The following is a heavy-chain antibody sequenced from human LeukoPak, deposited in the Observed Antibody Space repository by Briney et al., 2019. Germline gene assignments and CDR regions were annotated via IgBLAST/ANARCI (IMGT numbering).Heavy chain of an antibody. J-gene: IGHJ3*02. Sequence: PGGSLRLSCAASGFTVSSNYMSWVRQAPGKGLEWVSVIYSGGSTYYADSVRGRFTISRDSSKNTLYLQMNSLRAEDTAVYYCARGPYFPPGAFDIWGQGTMVTVSS. D-gene: IGHD3-9*01. CDR1: GFTVSSNY. CDR3: ARGPYFPPGAFDI. CDR2: IYSGGST. V-gene: IGHV3-53*01.